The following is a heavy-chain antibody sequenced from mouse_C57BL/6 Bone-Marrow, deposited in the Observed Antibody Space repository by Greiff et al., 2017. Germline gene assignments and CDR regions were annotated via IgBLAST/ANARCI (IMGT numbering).Heavy chain of an antibody. J-gene: IGHJ3*01. CDR3: ARGSNYYGSSYGFAY. D-gene: IGHD1-1*01. V-gene: IGHV1-54*01. Sequence: QVQLKESGAELVRPGTSVKVSCKASGYAFTNYLIEWVKQRPGQGLEWIGVINPGSGGTNYNEKFKGKATLTADKSSSTAYMQLSSLTSEDSAVYFCARGSNYYGSSYGFAYWGQGTLVTVSA. CDR2: INPGSGGT. CDR1: GYAFTNYL.